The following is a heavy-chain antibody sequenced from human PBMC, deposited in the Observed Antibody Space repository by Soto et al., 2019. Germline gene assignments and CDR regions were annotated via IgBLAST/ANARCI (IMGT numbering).Heavy chain of an antibody. D-gene: IGHD3-22*01. Sequence: PSETLSLTCTVSGGSISSYYWSWIRQPPGKGLEWIGYIYYSGSTNYNPSLKSRVTISVDTSKNQFSLKLSSVTAADTAVYYCAREVDYYDTNWFDPWAREPWSPSPQ. V-gene: IGHV4-59*01. CDR1: GGSISSYY. J-gene: IGHJ5*02. CDR3: AREVDYYDTNWFDP. CDR2: IYYSGST.